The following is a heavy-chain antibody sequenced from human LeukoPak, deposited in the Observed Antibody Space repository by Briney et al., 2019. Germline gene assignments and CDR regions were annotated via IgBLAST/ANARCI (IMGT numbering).Heavy chain of an antibody. CDR1: GFTFSDYY. Sequence: GGSLRLSCAASGFTFSDYYMSWICKAPGKGLEWVSYMSSSCSTIYYADSVKGRFTISWDNAKNSLYLQMNSLRAEDTAVYYCARPRSCGRARCNNFDYWGQGTMVTASS. CDR2: MSSSCSTI. CDR3: ARPRSCGRARCNNFDY. V-gene: IGHV3-11*04. J-gene: IGHJ4*02. D-gene: IGHD2-21*01.